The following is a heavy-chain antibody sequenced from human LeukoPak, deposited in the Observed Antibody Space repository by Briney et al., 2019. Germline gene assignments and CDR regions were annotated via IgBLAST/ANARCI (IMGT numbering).Heavy chain of an antibody. V-gene: IGHV4-39*01. CDR2: IYYSGTT. Sequence: SETLSLTCTVSGGSIRSSDHYWAWIRRPPGKGLEWIASIYYSGTTYYNMSLRSRVTISVDTSKNRFSLKLSSVTAADTAVYYCARGRGYSSGWYGYWGQGTLVTVSS. CDR1: GGSIRSSDHY. D-gene: IGHD6-19*01. J-gene: IGHJ4*02. CDR3: ARGRGYSSGWYGY.